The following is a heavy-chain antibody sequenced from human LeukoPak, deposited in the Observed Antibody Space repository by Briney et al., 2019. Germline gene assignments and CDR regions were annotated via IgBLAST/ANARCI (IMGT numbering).Heavy chain of an antibody. D-gene: IGHD1-14*01. J-gene: IGHJ4*02. CDR2: ISNSDDST. CDR1: GFPFSSYA. CDR3: AKATGYLL. V-gene: IGHV3-23*01. Sequence: AGGSLRLSYAASGFPFSSYAMSWVRQAPGKGLEWVSTISNSDDSTYYADSVKGRFTISRDNSENTLFLRMNSLRAEDTAVYYCAKATGYLLWGQGTLVIVSS.